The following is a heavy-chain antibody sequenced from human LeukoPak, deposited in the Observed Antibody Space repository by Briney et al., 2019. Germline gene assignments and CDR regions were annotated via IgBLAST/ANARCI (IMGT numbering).Heavy chain of an antibody. Sequence: SETLSLTCTVSGASVSSSSYCWGWVRQPPGKGLEWIATIACDGDNYCNPTLKTRVTTSVDTSNNQFSLRLTSMTAADTAVYYCARRNYPYYFDYWGQGTLVTVSS. J-gene: IGHJ4*02. D-gene: IGHD4-11*01. CDR3: ARRNYPYYFDY. CDR2: IACDGDN. CDR1: GASVSSSSYC. V-gene: IGHV4-39*01.